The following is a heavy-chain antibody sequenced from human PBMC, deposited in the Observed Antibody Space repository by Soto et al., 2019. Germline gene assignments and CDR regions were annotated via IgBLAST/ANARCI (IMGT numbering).Heavy chain of an antibody. Sequence: SETLSLTCTVSGGSISSGGYYWSWIRQPTGKGLEWIGYIYYSGSTYCNPSLKSRVTVSVDTSKNQFSLKLSSVTAADTAVYYCARDYYASSGYYGMDVCGRGTTVTVAS. CDR2: IYYSGST. D-gene: IGHD3-22*01. V-gene: IGHV4-30-4*01. CDR1: GGSISSGGYY. J-gene: IGHJ6*02. CDR3: ARDYYASSGYYGMDV.